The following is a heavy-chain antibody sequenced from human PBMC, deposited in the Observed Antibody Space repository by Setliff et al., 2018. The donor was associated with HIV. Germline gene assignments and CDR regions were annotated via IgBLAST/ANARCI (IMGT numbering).Heavy chain of an antibody. CDR3: ARDLGSGRRWFDP. CDR2: IIPILGVA. CDR1: RSTFNSHP. D-gene: IGHD3-10*01. Sequence: SVKVSCKASRSTFNSHPINWVRQAPGQGLDWMGRIIPILGVANYAQRFQGKVTITADKSTSTAYMELTSLRSEDTAVYYCARDLGSGRRWFDPWGQGTMVTV. J-gene: IGHJ5*02. V-gene: IGHV1-69*04.